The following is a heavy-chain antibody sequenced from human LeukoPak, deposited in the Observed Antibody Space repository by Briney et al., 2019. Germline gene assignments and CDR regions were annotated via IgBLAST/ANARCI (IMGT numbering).Heavy chain of an antibody. CDR3: AKGGYYYDSSGYYDY. CDR2: ISGSGGST. D-gene: IGHD3-22*01. CDR1: GFTFSTYA. V-gene: IGHV3-23*01. Sequence: GGSLRLSCAASGFTFSTYAMSWVRQAPGKGLEWVSSISGSGGSTYYAGSVKGRFTISRDNSKNTLYLQMNSLRAEDTAVYYCAKGGYYYDSSGYYDYWGQGTLVTVSS. J-gene: IGHJ4*02.